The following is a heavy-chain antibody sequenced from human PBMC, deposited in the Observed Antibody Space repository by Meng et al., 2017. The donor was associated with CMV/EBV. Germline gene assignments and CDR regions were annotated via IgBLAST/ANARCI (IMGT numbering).Heavy chain of an antibody. CDR2: IRSKAYGGTT. CDR1: GFTFGDYA. Sequence: GESLKISCTASGFTFGDYAMSWVRQAPGKGLEWVGFIRSKAYGGTTEYAASVKGRFTISRDDSKSIAYLQMNSLKTEDTAVYYCTRGVLRFFCFAYWGQGTLVTVSS. CDR3: TRGVLRFFCFAY. D-gene: IGHD3-3*01. V-gene: IGHV3-49*04. J-gene: IGHJ4*02.